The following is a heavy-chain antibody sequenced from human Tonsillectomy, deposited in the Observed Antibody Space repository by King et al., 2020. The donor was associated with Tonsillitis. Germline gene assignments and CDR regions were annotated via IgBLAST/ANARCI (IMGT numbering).Heavy chain of an antibody. V-gene: IGHV3-11*05. Sequence: VQLVESGGGLVKPGGSLRLSCAASGLTFSDYYMSWIRQAPGKGLEWVSYISSSSSYTNCADSVKGRFTISRDNAKNSVYLQMNSLRADDTAVYYCATSGGYCSSTSFYLGAFDIWGQGTMVTVSS. CDR2: ISSSSSYT. CDR1: GLTFSDYY. D-gene: IGHD2-2*01. CDR3: ATSGGYCSSTSFYLGAFDI. J-gene: IGHJ3*02.